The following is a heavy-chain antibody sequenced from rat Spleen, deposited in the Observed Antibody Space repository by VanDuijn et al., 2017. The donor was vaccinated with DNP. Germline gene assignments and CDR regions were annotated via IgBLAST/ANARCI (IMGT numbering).Heavy chain of an antibody. CDR2: IISSGGST. Sequence: EVQLVESGGDLVQPGRSLKLSCAASGFTFSDYSMAWIRQVPGKGLEWVASIISSGGSTYYPDFVKGRFTISRDNAKNTLYLQMNSLRSEDTATYYCAKNSGYYFDYWGQGTLVTVSS. D-gene: IGHD4-3*01. J-gene: IGHJ3*01. V-gene: IGHV5S13*01. CDR3: AKNSGYYFDY. CDR1: GFTFSDYS.